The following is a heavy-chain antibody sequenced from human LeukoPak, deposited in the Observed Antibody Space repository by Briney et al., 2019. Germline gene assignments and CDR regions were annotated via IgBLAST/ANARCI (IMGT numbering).Heavy chain of an antibody. CDR1: VGPISSYY. CDR3: ARDYGDYEFGAFDI. CDR2: IYTSGST. D-gene: IGHD4-17*01. Sequence: SETLSLTCTVSVGPISSYYWSWIRQPAGKGLEWIGRIYTSGSTKYNPSLKSRVTMSVDTSKNQFSLKLSSVTAADTAVYYCARDYGDYEFGAFDIWGQGTMVTVSS. J-gene: IGHJ3*02. V-gene: IGHV4-4*07.